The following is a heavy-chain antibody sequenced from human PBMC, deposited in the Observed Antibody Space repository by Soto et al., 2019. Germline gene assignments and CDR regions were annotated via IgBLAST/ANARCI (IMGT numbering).Heavy chain of an antibody. CDR2: IKSKTDGGTT. D-gene: IGHD2-2*01. CDR3: TTDPDVVVVPAAPDY. CDR1: GFTFSNAW. Sequence: EVQLVESGGGLVKPGGSLRLSCAASGFTFSNAWMSWVRQAPGKGLEWVGRIKSKTDGGTTDYAAPVKGRFTISRDDSKNTLYLQMSSMKAEDTAVDYCTTDPDVVVVPAAPDYWGQGTLVTVSS. J-gene: IGHJ4*02. V-gene: IGHV3-15*01.